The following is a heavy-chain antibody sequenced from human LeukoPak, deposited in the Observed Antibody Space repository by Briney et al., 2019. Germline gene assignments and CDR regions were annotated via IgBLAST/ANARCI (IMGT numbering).Heavy chain of an antibody. CDR1: GFTFSSYS. Sequence: AGGSLRLYCAASGFTFSSYSMNWVRQAPGKGLEWVTSISSISSYIKYADSVKGRFTISRDNAKNSLYLKMNSMRAEDTAVYYCAELGINMIGGVWGKGTTVTLSS. D-gene: IGHD3-10*02. V-gene: IGHV3-21*01. CDR2: ISSISSYI. CDR3: AELGINMIGGV. J-gene: IGHJ6*04.